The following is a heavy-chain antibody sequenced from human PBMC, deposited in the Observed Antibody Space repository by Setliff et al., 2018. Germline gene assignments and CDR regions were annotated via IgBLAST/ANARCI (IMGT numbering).Heavy chain of an antibody. Sequence: SETLSLTCAVYGGSFSNYYWSWIRQPPGKGLEWIGEINHSGSTNYNPSLESRVTISVDTSKNQFPLRLSSVAAADTSVYYCARVFKVDCAGDGCDCYGARCYYFYMDVWGKGTTVTVSS. V-gene: IGHV4-34*01. CDR3: ARVFKVDCAGDGCDCYGARCYYFYMDV. D-gene: IGHD2-21*01. CDR2: INHSGST. CDR1: GGSFSNYY. J-gene: IGHJ6*03.